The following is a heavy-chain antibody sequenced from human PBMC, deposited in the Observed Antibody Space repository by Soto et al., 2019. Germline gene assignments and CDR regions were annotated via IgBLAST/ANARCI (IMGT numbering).Heavy chain of an antibody. D-gene: IGHD2-15*01. V-gene: IGHV1-69*01. CDR3: ARSQGGSSSLDIYYYYYYGMDV. CDR1: GGTFSSYA. CDR2: IIPIFGTA. Sequence: QVQMVQSGAEVKKPGSSVKVSCKAPGGTFSSYAISWVRQAPGQGLEWMGGIIPIFGTAKYEQKFQGRVTITADESTSTGYMELSSLRSEDTAVYCCARSQGGSSSLDIYYYYYYGMDVWGQGTTVTVSS. J-gene: IGHJ6*02.